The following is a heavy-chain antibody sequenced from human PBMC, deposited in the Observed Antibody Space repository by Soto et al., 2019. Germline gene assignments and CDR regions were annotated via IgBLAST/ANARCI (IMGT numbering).Heavy chain of an antibody. V-gene: IGHV4-31*03. D-gene: IGHD6-19*01. CDR2: IYYSGNT. CDR3: ARGLAVAVSWFDP. Sequence: SETLSLTCTVSGGSISSGGYYWSWIRQHPGKGLEWIGYIYYSGNTYYNPSLKSRVTISVDTSKNQFSLKLSSVTASDTAVYYCARGLAVAVSWFDPWGQGTLVTVSS. J-gene: IGHJ5*02. CDR1: GGSISSGGYY.